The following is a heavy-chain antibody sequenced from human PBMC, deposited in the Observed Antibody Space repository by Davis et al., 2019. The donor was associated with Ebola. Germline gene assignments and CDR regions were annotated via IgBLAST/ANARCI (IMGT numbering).Heavy chain of an antibody. D-gene: IGHD4-17*01. CDR3: ARAGDYNWFDP. J-gene: IGHJ5*02. V-gene: IGHV1-3*01. CDR1: GYTFTSYA. CDR2: INAGNGNT. Sequence: AASVKVSCKASGYTFTSYAMHWVRQAPGQRLEWMGWINAGNGNTKYSQKFQGRVTITRDTSASTAYMELSSLRSDDTAVYYCARAGDYNWFDPWGQGTLVTVSS.